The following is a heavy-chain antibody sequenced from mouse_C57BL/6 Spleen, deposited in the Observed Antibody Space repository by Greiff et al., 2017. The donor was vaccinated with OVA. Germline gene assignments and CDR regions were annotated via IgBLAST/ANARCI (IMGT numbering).Heavy chain of an antibody. D-gene: IGHD4-1*02. V-gene: IGHV1-82*01. CDR2: IYPGDGDT. CDR3: ASTWGRVHYYYDG. J-gene: IGHJ2*01. Sequence: VQLQQSGPELVKPGASVKISCKASGYAFSSSWMNWVKQRPGKGLEWIGRIYPGDGDTNYNGKFKGKATLTADKSSSTAYLQLSSLTSEDSAVYFGASTWGRVHYYYDGWGKGPTLTVAT. CDR1: GYAFSSSW.